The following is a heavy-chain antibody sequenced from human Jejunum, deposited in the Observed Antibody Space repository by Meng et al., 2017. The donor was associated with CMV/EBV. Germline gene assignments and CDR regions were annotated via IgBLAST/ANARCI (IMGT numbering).Heavy chain of an antibody. V-gene: IGHV4-39*07. Sequence: NRSSGYLGWIPQPPGKGLEWVGTNFFSGGTYYHPSLQSPVTISVDTSKNQFSLKLSSVTGADTAVYYRAREAAIGDILTGYNWFDPWGQGTLVTVSS. D-gene: IGHD3-9*01. CDR3: AREAAIGDILTGYNWFDP. CDR2: NFFSGGT. J-gene: IGHJ5*02. CDR1: NRSSGY.